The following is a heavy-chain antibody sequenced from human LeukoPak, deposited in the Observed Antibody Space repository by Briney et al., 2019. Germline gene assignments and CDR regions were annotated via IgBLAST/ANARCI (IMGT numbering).Heavy chain of an antibody. V-gene: IGHV1-2*02. CDR1: GYTFTDFY. J-gene: IGHJ5*02. D-gene: IGHD3-22*01. Sequence: ASVKVSCKAFGYTFTDFYMHWVRQAPGQGLEWMGYTSPTSGGTKYAQNFQGRVTMTRDTSISTAYMELNRLTSDDTAVYYCARTYYYDSSGQPWGFDPWGQGTLVTVSS. CDR3: ARTYYYDSSGQPWGFDP. CDR2: TSPTSGGT.